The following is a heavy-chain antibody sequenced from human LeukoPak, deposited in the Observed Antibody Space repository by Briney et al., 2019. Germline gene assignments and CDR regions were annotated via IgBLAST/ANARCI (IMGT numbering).Heavy chain of an antibody. D-gene: IGHD2-2*01. CDR2: TSPNSGGT. CDR3: ARGCTGSSTSCYGPYFDY. V-gene: IGHV1-2*02. J-gene: IGHJ4*02. CDR1: GYTFTGYY. Sequence: ASVKVSCKASGYTFTGYYMHWVRQAPGQGLEWMGWTSPNSGGTNYAQKFQGRVTMTRDTSISTAYMELSRLRSDDTAVYYCARGCTGSSTSCYGPYFDYWGQGTLVTVSS.